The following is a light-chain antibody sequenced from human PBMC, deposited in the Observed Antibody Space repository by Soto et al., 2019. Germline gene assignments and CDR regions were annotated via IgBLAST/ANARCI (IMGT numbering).Light chain of an antibody. CDR3: CSYEGNYIYG. CDR1: GSDVGGYKY. V-gene: IGLV2-11*01. Sequence: QSALAQPRSVSGSPGQSVTISCNGIGSDVGGYKYVSWYQQHPGEVPKLMIYDVDKRPSGVPHRFSGSKSGNTAFLTISVLQGEDEADYYCCSYEGNYIYGFENGTKVTVL. J-gene: IGLJ1*01. CDR2: DVD.